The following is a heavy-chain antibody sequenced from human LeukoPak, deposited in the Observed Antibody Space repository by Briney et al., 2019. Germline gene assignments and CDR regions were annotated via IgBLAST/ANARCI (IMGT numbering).Heavy chain of an antibody. CDR2: ISGSGGST. J-gene: IGHJ6*02. Sequence: GGSLRLSCAASGFTFSSYAMSWVRQAPGKGLEWVSAISGSGGSTYYADSVKGRFTISRDNSKNTLYLQMNSLRAEDTAVYYCAKTYYDILTGYRYGMDVWGQGTTVTVSS. D-gene: IGHD3-9*01. CDR3: AKTYYDILTGYRYGMDV. CDR1: GFTFSSYA. V-gene: IGHV3-23*01.